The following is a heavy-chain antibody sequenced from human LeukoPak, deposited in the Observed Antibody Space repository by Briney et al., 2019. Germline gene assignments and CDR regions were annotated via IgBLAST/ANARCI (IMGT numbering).Heavy chain of an antibody. D-gene: IGHD7-27*01. Sequence: PGGSLRLSCAASGFTFSSYAMSWVRQAPGKGLEWVAIISYDGRKKYYAYSVKGRFTISRENSKNALYLQMNSLITEDTAVYYCARELTGYFDFWGQGTLVTVSS. CDR3: ARELTGYFDF. J-gene: IGHJ4*02. CDR2: ISYDGRKK. CDR1: GFTFSSYA. V-gene: IGHV3-30-3*01.